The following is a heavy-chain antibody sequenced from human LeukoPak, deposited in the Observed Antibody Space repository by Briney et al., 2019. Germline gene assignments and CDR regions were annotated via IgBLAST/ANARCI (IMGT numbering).Heavy chain of an antibody. D-gene: IGHD6-19*01. Sequence: SQTLSLTCTVSGGSISSGDYYWSWIRQPPGKGLEWIGYIYYSGSTNYNPSLKSRVTISVDTSKNQFSLKLSSVTAADTAVYYCARRLTRGIAVAGPHYYFDYWGQGTLVTVSS. J-gene: IGHJ4*02. CDR1: GGSISSGDYY. V-gene: IGHV4-30-4*01. CDR2: IYYSGST. CDR3: ARRLTRGIAVAGPHYYFDY.